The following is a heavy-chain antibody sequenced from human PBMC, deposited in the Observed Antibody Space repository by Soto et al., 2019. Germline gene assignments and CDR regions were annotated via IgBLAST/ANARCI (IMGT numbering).Heavy chain of an antibody. V-gene: IGHV3-11*01. Sequence: QVQLVESGGGLVKPGGSLRLSCGASGFTFSDYYMSWIRQVPGKGLRWVSYISSSGSTIYYANSVKARFTISMDNAKNSLNLQRTNLRAEDTAVYYCARVGPPSDVWGQGTTVTVSS. J-gene: IGHJ6*02. CDR3: ARVGPPSDV. CDR1: GFTFSDYY. CDR2: ISSSGSTI.